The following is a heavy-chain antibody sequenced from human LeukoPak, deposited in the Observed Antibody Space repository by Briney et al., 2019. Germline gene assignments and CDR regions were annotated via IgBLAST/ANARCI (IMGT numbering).Heavy chain of an antibody. CDR2: ISGSGGST. J-gene: IGHJ4*02. V-gene: IGHV3-23*01. CDR3: AKTKTAMVDYFDY. D-gene: IGHD5-18*01. Sequence: GGALRLSCAASGFTFSSYAMSWVRQAPGKGLEWVSPISGSGGSTYYADSVKGRFTISRDNSKNTLYLQMNSLRAEDTAVYYCAKTKTAMVDYFDYWGQGTLVTVSS. CDR1: GFTFSSYA.